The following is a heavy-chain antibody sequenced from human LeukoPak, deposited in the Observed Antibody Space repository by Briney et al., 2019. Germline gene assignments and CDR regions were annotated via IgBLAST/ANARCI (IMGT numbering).Heavy chain of an antibody. CDR2: INPNSGGT. CDR1: RYTFTGYY. CDR3: ARPTTVTDYDACDI. V-gene: IGHV1-2*02. D-gene: IGHD4-17*01. Sequence: ASVKVSCKASRYTFTGYYMHWVRQAPGQGLEWMGWINPNSGGTNYAQKFQGRVTMTRDTSISTAYMELSSLRSDDTAVYYCARPTTVTDYDACDIWGQGTMVTVSS. J-gene: IGHJ3*02.